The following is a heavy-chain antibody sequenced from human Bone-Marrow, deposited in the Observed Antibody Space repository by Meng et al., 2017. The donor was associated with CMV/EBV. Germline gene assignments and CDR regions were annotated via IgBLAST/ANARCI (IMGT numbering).Heavy chain of an antibody. CDR3: ARDSGTDDAFDV. Sequence: GESLKISWVASGFSFSDYSMNWVRQAPGKGLEWVSSITIFGSHIYYADSVKGRFTISRDNAKKSLYLQMHSLRAEDTAVYYCARDSGTDDAFDVWGQGTMVNVPS. J-gene: IGHJ3*01. V-gene: IGHV3-21*01. CDR2: ITIFGSHI. D-gene: IGHD1-1*01. CDR1: GFSFSDYS.